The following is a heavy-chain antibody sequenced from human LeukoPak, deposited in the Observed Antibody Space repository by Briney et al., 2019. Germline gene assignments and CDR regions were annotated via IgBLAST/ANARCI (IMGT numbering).Heavy chain of an antibody. CDR1: GGTFSSYA. Sequence: ASVKVSCKASGGTFSSYAISWVRQAPGQGLEWMGWINPNSGGTNYAQRFQGRVTMTRDTSISTAYMELSRLRSDDTAVYYCARDVAQYTSSSDFDYWGQGTLVTVSS. CDR2: INPNSGGT. D-gene: IGHD6-6*01. CDR3: ARDVAQYTSSSDFDY. J-gene: IGHJ4*02. V-gene: IGHV1-2*02.